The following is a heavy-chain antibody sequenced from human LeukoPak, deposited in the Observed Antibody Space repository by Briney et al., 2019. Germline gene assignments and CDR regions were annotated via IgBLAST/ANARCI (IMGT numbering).Heavy chain of an antibody. J-gene: IGHJ4*02. V-gene: IGHV3-74*01. CDR1: GFTFSSYW. Sequence: SGGSLRLSCAASGFTFSSYWMHWVRQAPGKGLVWVSRINTDGSSTSYADSVKGRFTISRDNAKNTLYLQMNSLGAEDTAVYYCARTVPGYFFDYWGQGTLVTVSS. CDR3: ARTVPGYFFDY. D-gene: IGHD3-10*01. CDR2: INTDGSST.